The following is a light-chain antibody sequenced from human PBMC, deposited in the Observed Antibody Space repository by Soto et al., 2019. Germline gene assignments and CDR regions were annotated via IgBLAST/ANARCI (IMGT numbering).Light chain of an antibody. V-gene: IGKV3-20*01. J-gene: IGKJ5*01. CDR3: QVSGGSLIT. CDR1: QSVSSN. Sequence: EIVLTLYQDTLSLSPGERAILSCRASQSVSSNLAWYQQKPGLAPTLLIFDASNRASGVPDRFTGGGSGTEFTLTIRRLEPEDFALYNCQVSGGSLITFCHLARLAIK. CDR2: DAS.